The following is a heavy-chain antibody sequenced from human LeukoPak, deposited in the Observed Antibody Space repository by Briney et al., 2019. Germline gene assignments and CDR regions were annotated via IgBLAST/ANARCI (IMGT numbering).Heavy chain of an antibody. V-gene: IGHV3-23*01. CDR2: ISGSGGST. CDR3: AKDRRITIFGTSFDY. J-gene: IGHJ4*02. D-gene: IGHD3-3*01. Sequence: GGSLRLSCAASGFTFSSYAMSWVRQAPGKGLEWVSAISGSGGSTYYADSVKGRFTISRDNSKNTLYLQMNSLRAEDTAVYYCAKDRRITIFGTSFDYWGQGALVTVSS. CDR1: GFTFSSYA.